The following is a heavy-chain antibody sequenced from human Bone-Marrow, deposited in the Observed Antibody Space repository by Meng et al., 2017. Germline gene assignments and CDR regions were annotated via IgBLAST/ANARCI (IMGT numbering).Heavy chain of an antibody. CDR2: ISGSGGST. CDR1: GFTFSSYA. CDR3: ANEQWLDLTTPVIAN. Sequence: ESRKISGAASGFTFSSYAMSWVRQAPGKGLEWVSAISGSGGSTYYADSVKGRFTISRDNSKNTLYLQMNSLRAEDTAVYYCANEQWLDLTTPVIANWGQGTLVTVSS. D-gene: IGHD6-19*01. J-gene: IGHJ1*01. V-gene: IGHV3-23*01.